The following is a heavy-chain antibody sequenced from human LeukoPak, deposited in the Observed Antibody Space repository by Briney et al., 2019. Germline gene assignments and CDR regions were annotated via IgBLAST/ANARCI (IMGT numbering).Heavy chain of an antibody. D-gene: IGHD3-3*01. CDR2: MNPNSGNT. CDR1: GYTFTSYD. Sequence: ASVKVSCKASGYTFTSYDINWVRQATGQGLEWMGWMNPNSGNTGYAQKFQGRVTITADESTSTAYMELSSLRSEDTAVYYCAREGRLLEWLLFDYWGQGTLVTVSS. J-gene: IGHJ4*02. V-gene: IGHV1-8*01. CDR3: AREGRLLEWLLFDY.